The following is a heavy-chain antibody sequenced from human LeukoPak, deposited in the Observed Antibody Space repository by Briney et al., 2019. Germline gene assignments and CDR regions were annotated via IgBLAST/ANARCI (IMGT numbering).Heavy chain of an antibody. J-gene: IGHJ4*02. V-gene: IGHV3-23*01. CDR3: ARGQEFDDGVFDS. Sequence: GGSLRLSCAASGFTFSSYAMSWVRQAPGKGLEWVSAISGSGGSTYCADSVKGRFTISRDNSKNTVYLQMNSLRVEDTAIYYCARGQEFDDGVFDSWGQGTLVTVSS. CDR1: GFTFSSYA. D-gene: IGHD1-1*01. CDR2: ISGSGGST.